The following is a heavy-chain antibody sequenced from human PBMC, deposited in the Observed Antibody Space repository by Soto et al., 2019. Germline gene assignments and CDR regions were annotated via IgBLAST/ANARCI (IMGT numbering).Heavy chain of an antibody. CDR2: IHPSGST. Sequence: WVRRSPGKGLEWIGDIHPSGSTNYSPSFQGHVTFSADKSISTAYLQWSSLNASDTAMYYGVSRVMAVWGHGTTVLVSS. V-gene: IGHV5-10-1*01. CDR3: VSRVMAV. J-gene: IGHJ6*02.